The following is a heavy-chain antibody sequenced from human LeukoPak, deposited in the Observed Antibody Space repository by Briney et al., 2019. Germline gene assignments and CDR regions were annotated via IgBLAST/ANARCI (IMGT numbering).Heavy chain of an antibody. D-gene: IGHD6-13*01. CDR2: ITGYGAT. CDR3: AKGAAAGKVDWFDP. CDR1: GYTFSNFA. V-gene: IGHV3-23*01. J-gene: IGHJ5*02. Sequence: GGSLRLSCAASGYTFSNFAMMWVRQAPGTGLQWVSTITGYGATFYADSVRGRFTIFRDTSMNTLFLQMNSLGAEDTAVYYCAKGAAAGKVDWFDPWGQGTLVTVSS.